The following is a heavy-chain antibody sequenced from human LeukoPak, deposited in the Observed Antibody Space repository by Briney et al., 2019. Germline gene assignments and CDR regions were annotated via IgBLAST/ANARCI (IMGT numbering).Heavy chain of an antibody. Sequence: TGGSLRLSCAASGFTFSSYAMHWVRQALGKGLEWVAVISYNGSNKYYADSVKGRFTISRDNSKNTLYLQMNSLRAEDTAVYYCARVVDNYYDSSGYHRGYFQHWGQGTLVTVSS. D-gene: IGHD3-22*01. CDR1: GFTFSSYA. J-gene: IGHJ1*01. CDR2: ISYNGSNK. V-gene: IGHV3-30-3*01. CDR3: ARVVDNYYDSSGYHRGYFQH.